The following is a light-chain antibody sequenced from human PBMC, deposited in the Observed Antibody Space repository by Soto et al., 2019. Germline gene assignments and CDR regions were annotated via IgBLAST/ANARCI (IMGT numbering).Light chain of an antibody. CDR2: AAC. CDR1: HDISNY. V-gene: IGKV1-16*02. Sequence: DIQMTQSPSSLSASVGDRVTITCRASHDISNYLAWFQQKPGKAPKSLIYAACSLQIGVPSKFSGSGSGTEFTLTISNLQPEDFATYCCQQYDSYPLTFGHGTRLEIK. CDR3: QQYDSYPLT. J-gene: IGKJ5*01.